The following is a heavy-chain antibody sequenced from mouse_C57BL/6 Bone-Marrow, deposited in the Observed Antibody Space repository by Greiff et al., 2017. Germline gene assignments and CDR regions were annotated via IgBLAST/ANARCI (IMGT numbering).Heavy chain of an antibody. V-gene: IGHV1-76*01. J-gene: IGHJ2*01. D-gene: IGHD1-1*01. Sequence: VKLQESGAELVRPGASVKLSCKASGYTFTDYYINWVKQRPGQGLEWIARIYPGSGNTYYNEKFKGKATLTAEKSSSTAYMQLSSLTSEDSAVYFCAIYYYWGQGTTLTVSS. CDR1: GYTFTDYY. CDR3: AIYYY. CDR2: IYPGSGNT.